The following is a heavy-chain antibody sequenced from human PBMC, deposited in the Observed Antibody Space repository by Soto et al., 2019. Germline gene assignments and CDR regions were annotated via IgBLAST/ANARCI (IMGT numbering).Heavy chain of an antibody. CDR1: GFTFSSYW. J-gene: IGHJ5*02. D-gene: IGHD2-2*01. V-gene: IGHV3-7*02. CDR2: IKQDGSEK. CDR3: ARAASSTSSHFWFDP. Sequence: PGGSLRLSCAASGFTFSSYWMSWVRQAPGKGLEWVANIKQDGSEKYYVDSVKGRFTISRDNAKNSLYLQMNSLRAEDTAVYYCARAASSTSSHFWFDPWGQGTLVTVSS.